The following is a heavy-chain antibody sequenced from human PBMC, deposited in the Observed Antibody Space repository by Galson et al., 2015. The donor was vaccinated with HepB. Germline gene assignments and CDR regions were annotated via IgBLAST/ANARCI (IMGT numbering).Heavy chain of an antibody. V-gene: IGHV1-69*13. CDR1: GGTFSSYA. CDR2: IIPIFGTA. CDR3: ARGRYDFWSGPSYYYYYMDV. D-gene: IGHD3-3*01. Sequence: SVKVSCKASGGTFSSYAISWVRQAPGQGLEWMGGIIPIFGTANYAQKFQGRVTITADESTSTAYMELSSLRSEDTAVYYCARGRYDFWSGPSYYYYYMDVWGKGTTVTVSS. J-gene: IGHJ6*03.